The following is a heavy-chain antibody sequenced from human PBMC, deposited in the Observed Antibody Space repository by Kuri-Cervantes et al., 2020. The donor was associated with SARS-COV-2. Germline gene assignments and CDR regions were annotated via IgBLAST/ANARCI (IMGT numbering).Heavy chain of an antibody. J-gene: IGHJ4*02. V-gene: IGHV3-30*02. CDR1: GFTFSSYG. CDR2: IRYDGSNN. D-gene: IGHD6-13*01. Sequence: GESLKISCAASGFTFSSYGMHWVRQAPGKGLEWVAFIRYDGSNNYYADSVKGRFTIYRDNSKNTLYLQMNSLRAEDTAVYYCAGLYSSSWCYDYWGQGTLVTVSS. CDR3: AGLYSSSWCYDY.